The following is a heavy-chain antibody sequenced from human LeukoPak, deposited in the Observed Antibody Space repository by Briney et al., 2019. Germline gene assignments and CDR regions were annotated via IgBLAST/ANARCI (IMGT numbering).Heavy chain of an antibody. J-gene: IGHJ4*02. CDR2: ISYDGSKK. Sequence: GGSLRLSCAASGFTFSSYGMHWVRQAPGKGLEWVAVISYDGSKKFYADSVKGRFTISRDNSKNTLYRQMNSLRAEDTAVYYCAKTEGYSYGFTRPVYLDYWGQGTLVTVAS. V-gene: IGHV3-30*18. D-gene: IGHD5-18*01. CDR1: GFTFSSYG. CDR3: AKTEGYSYGFTRPVYLDY.